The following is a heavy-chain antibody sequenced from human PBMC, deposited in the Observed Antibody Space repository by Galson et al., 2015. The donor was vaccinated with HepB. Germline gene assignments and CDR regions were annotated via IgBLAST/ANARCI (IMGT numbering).Heavy chain of an antibody. D-gene: IGHD5-12*01. J-gene: IGHJ4*02. Sequence: PALVKPTQTLSLTCTFSGLSLNASEVGVGWIRQPPGKALEWLALIYWDGDKRYNPSLKNRLTITKDTSTNQVGLTLTNMHPVDTATYFCAHRRTYSAYDYWGQGTLVTVSS. V-gene: IGHV2-5*02. CDR1: GLSLNASEVG. CDR3: AHRRTYSAYDY. CDR2: IYWDGDK.